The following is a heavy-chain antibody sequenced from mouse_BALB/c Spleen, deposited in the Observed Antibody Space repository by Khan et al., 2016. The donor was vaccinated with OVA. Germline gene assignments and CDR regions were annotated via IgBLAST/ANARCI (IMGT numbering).Heavy chain of an antibody. CDR2: ISYSGNT. V-gene: IGHV3-2*02. Sequence: EVQLQESGPGLVKPSQSLSLICTVTGYSITSDYAWNWIRQFPGNKLEWMGFISYSGNTKYNPSLKSRISITRDTSKNQFFLQLNSVTTEDTATYYCARVYGGDFDYWGQGTTLTGSS. CDR1: GYSITSDYA. D-gene: IGHD1-1*01. J-gene: IGHJ2*01. CDR3: ARVYGGDFDY.